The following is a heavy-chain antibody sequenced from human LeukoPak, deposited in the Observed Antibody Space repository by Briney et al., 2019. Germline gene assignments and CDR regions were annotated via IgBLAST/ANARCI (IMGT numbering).Heavy chain of an antibody. CDR3: ARDRRDSSRWYFGAFDI. D-gene: IGHD6-13*01. CDR2: IYYSGSA. V-gene: IGHV4-59*01. CDR1: GGPISSYY. Sequence: SETLSLTCTVSGGPISSYYWSWIRQPPGKGLEWIGYIYYSGSANYNPSLKRRVTISVDTSKNQFSLKLSSVTAADTAVYYCARDRRDSSRWYFGAFDIWGQGTMVTVSS. J-gene: IGHJ3*02.